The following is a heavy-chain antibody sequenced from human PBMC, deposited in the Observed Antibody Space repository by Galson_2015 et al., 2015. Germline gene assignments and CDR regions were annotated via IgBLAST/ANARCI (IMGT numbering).Heavy chain of an antibody. J-gene: IGHJ3*02. D-gene: IGHD3-22*01. CDR1: GFTVCIYC. CDR3: ARDPKLYDSSGYYYDAFDI. Sequence: SMRLSCAASGFTVCIYCWNWVRHAPGKRLEWVSYLSSISNTIFYADSVKGRFTISRDNAKNSLYLQRNSLRDEDTAVYYCARDPKLYDSSGYYYDAFDIWGQGAMVTVSS. CDR2: LSSISNTI. V-gene: IGHV3-48*02.